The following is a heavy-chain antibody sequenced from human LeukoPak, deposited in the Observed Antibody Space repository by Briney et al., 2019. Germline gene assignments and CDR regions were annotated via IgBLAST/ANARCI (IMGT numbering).Heavy chain of an antibody. D-gene: IGHD3-10*01. Sequence: PGGSLRLSCAASGLTFSSYGMHWVRQAPGKGLEWVAFIRYDGSNKYYADSVKGRFTISRDNSKNTLYLQMNSLRAEDTAVYYCAKDRGRSHAFDYWGQGTLVTVSS. J-gene: IGHJ4*02. CDR2: IRYDGSNK. CDR3: AKDRGRSHAFDY. CDR1: GLTFSSYG. V-gene: IGHV3-30*02.